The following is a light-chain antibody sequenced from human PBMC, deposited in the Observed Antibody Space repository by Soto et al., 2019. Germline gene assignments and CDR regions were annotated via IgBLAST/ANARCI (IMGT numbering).Light chain of an antibody. CDR3: QQYTNWWT. CDR2: GAS. J-gene: IGKJ1*01. V-gene: IGKV3-15*01. Sequence: EIVMTQSPATLSVSPGERATLSCRASQSISSNLAWYQQKPGQTPRLLIYGASTRATGIPARFSGSGSGTEFTLTISSLQSEDFAVYYCQQYTNWWTFGQGTKEEIK. CDR1: QSISSN.